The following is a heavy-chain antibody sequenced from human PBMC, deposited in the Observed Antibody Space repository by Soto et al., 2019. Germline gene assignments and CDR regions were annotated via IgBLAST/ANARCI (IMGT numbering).Heavy chain of an antibody. Sequence: ASVKVSCKASGYTFTSYGISWVQQAPGQGLEWMGWISAYNGNTNYAQKLQGRVTMTTDTSTSTAYMELRSLRSDDTAVYYCARAVRSYGVFYYYYGMDVWGQGTTVTVSS. D-gene: IGHD1-26*01. CDR1: GYTFTSYG. V-gene: IGHV1-18*01. CDR2: ISAYNGNT. J-gene: IGHJ6*02. CDR3: ARAVRSYGVFYYYYGMDV.